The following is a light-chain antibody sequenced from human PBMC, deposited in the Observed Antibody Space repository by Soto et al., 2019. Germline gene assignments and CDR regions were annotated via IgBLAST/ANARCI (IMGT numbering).Light chain of an antibody. CDR1: QSVNRF. Sequence: EIVLTQSPGTLSLSPGERATLSCRASQSVNRFLAWFQQKPGQAPRLLIYGATNRATGIPDRFSGSGSETDFTLIINRLEPEDFAVYYCHHYVGSPWAFGQGTKVENK. J-gene: IGKJ1*01. CDR2: GAT. CDR3: HHYVGSPWA. V-gene: IGKV3-20*01.